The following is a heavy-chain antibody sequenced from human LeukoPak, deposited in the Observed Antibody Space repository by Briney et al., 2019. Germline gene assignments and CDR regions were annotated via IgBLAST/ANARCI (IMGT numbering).Heavy chain of an antibody. CDR3: ATALYSSSQEY. D-gene: IGHD6-19*01. CDR1: GFTFSSYT. Sequence: GGSLRLSCAASGFTFSSYTMSCAPQAPGRGLEWGSAISPSGGGTYYADSVRGRFTISRDKSKNTLYLQMTSLRAEDTAVYYCATALYSSSQEYWGQGTQVSVSS. CDR2: ISPSGGGT. V-gene: IGHV3-23*01. J-gene: IGHJ4*02.